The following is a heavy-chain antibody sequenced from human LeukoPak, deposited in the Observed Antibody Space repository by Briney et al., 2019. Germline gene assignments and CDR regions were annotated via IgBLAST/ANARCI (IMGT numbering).Heavy chain of an antibody. CDR1: GGFISSSKW. D-gene: IGHD6-13*01. Sequence: SETLFLTCAVSGGFISSSKWWNWVRQPPGKELEWIGYIYHSGSTYYNPSLKSRVTISVDRSKNQFSLKLSSVTAADTAVYYCASGNPYSLFDYWGQGTLVTVSS. CDR3: ASGNPYSLFDY. V-gene: IGHV4-4*02. CDR2: IYHSGST. J-gene: IGHJ4*02.